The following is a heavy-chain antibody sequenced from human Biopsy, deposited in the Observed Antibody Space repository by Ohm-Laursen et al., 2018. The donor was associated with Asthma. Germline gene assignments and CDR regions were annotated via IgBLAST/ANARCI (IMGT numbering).Heavy chain of an antibody. V-gene: IGHV1-24*01. CDR1: GYTLTDLS. J-gene: IGHJ4*02. D-gene: IGHD4-17*01. CDR3: ASDFPKDYVRYNFQF. Sequence: ASVKVSCKISGYTLTDLSMHWVRQAPGQGLEWMGGHDHGEGGTVNARRFQGRVTMTEDTSTDTAYMELSSLSSDDTAVYYCASDFPKDYVRYNFQFWGQGTLVTVSS. CDR2: HDHGEGGT.